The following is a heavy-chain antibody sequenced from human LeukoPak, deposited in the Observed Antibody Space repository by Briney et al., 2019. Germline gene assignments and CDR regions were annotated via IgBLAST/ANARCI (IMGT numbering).Heavy chain of an antibody. Sequence: PGGSLRLSCAASGFTFSSYSMNWVRQAPGKGLEWVSSISSSSSYIYYADSVKGRFTISRDNAKNSLYLQMNSLRAEDTAVYYCARGGVAARPRYFDLWGRGTLVTVSS. CDR2: ISSSSSYI. D-gene: IGHD6-6*01. V-gene: IGHV3-21*01. J-gene: IGHJ2*01. CDR1: GFTFSSYS. CDR3: ARGGVAARPRYFDL.